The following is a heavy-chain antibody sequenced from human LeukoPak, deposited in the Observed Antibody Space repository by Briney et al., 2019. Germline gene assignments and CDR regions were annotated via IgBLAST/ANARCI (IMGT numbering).Heavy chain of an antibody. V-gene: IGHV4-39*01. CDR3: ARHYGP. Sequence: SETLSLTCTVSGASISTSYYYWAWIRQPPGKGLEWIGNFHYSGSTYYNPSLKSRVAISIDTSKNQFSLKLNSVTAADTAVYYCARHYGPWGQGTLVTVSS. CDR2: FHYSGST. J-gene: IGHJ5*02. D-gene: IGHD3-10*01. CDR1: GASISTSYYY.